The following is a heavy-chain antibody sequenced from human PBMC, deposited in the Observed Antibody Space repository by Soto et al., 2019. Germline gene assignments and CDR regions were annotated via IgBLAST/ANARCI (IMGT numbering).Heavy chain of an antibody. CDR1: VYPFTGDY. J-gene: IGHJ6*01. CDR3: DSDAGGYNYYYGMDF. CDR2: INANSGGT. Sequence: ASVPVSFPACVYPFTGDYMQFVREAPRQGREGMGWINANSGGTNYAHKFHVRVTMTSDTSISTAYMELSRLRSDDTAVYYCDSDAGGYNYYYGMDFWGQGTTVTVSS. V-gene: IGHV1-2*07. D-gene: IGHD6-13*01.